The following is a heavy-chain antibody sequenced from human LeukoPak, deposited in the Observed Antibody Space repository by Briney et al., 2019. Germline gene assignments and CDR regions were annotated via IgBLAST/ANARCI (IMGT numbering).Heavy chain of an antibody. CDR1: GFTFSSYA. V-gene: IGHV3-30-3*01. J-gene: IGHJ4*02. Sequence: PGGSLRLSCAASGFTFSSYAMHWVRQAPGKGLEWVAVISYDGSNKYYADSVKGRFTISRDNSKNTLYLQMNSLRAEDTAVYYCARDLWRYSYGPSFDYWGQGTLVTVSS. D-gene: IGHD5-18*01. CDR3: ARDLWRYSYGPSFDY. CDR2: ISYDGSNK.